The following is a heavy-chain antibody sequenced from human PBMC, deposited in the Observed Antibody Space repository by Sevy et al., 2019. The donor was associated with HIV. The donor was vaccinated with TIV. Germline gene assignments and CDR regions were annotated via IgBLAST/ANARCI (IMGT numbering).Heavy chain of an antibody. V-gene: IGHV3-30-3*01. CDR2: ISYDGSNK. D-gene: IGHD3-16*01. CDR1: GFTFSSYA. CDR3: APSRGLGYFDY. Sequence: GGSLRLSCAASGFTFSSYAMHWVRQAPGKGLEWVAVISYDGSNKYYADSVTGRFTIFRDNSKNTLFLQMNSLRTEETAVYYCAPSRGLGYFDYCGRGTLVTVSS. J-gene: IGHJ4*02.